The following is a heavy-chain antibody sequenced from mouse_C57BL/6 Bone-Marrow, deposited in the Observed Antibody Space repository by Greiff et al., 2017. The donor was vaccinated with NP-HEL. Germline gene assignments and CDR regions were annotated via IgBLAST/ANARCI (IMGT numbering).Heavy chain of an antibody. D-gene: IGHD1-1*01. V-gene: IGHV1-55*01. Sequence: QVQLQQPGAELVKPGASVKMSCKASGYTFTSYWITWVKQRPGQGLEWIGDIYPGSGSTNYNEKFKSKATLTVDTSSSTAYMQLSSLTSEDSAVYYCARGGDGSGYWYFDVWGTGTTVTVSS. CDR1: GYTFTSYW. CDR3: ARGGDGSGYWYFDV. J-gene: IGHJ1*03. CDR2: IYPGSGST.